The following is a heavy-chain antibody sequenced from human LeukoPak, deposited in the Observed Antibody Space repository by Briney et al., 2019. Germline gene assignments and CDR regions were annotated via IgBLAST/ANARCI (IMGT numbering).Heavy chain of an antibody. CDR3: AKGRGYCSGGSCYSDY. CDR2: VSSSDSSS. D-gene: IGHD2-15*01. Sequence: GGSLRLSCSASGFTFSSYAVTWVRQAPGKGLEWVSTVSSSDSSSYYADSVKGRFTISRDNSKNTLYLQMNSLRAEDTAVYYCAKGRGYCSGGSCYSDYWGQGTLVTVSS. V-gene: IGHV3-23*01. CDR1: GFTFSSYA. J-gene: IGHJ4*02.